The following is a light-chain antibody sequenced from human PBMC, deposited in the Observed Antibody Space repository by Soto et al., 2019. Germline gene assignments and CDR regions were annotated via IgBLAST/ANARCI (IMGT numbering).Light chain of an antibody. CDR2: DVS. CDR1: SSDVGGYNY. Sequence: QSALTQPASVSGSLGQSITISCTGPSSDVGGYNYVSWYQQHPGKAPKLMIYDVSNRPSGVSNRFSGSKSGNTASLTISGLQAEDEADYYCSSYTSSSTRVFGGGTKLTVL. CDR3: SSYTSSSTRV. V-gene: IGLV2-14*01. J-gene: IGLJ2*01.